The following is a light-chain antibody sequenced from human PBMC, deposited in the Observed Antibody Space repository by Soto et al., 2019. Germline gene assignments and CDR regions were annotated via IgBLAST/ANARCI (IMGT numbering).Light chain of an antibody. J-gene: IGKJ5*01. Sequence: DIQMTQSPSSLSVSVGDRVTMTFRASETISTFLNWYQVKPGKAPKLLIYAASTLQDGVPSRFSGSGSGTDFTLTINSLQPEDFASYYCQQSYDISPITFGQGTRLEIK. V-gene: IGKV1-39*01. CDR1: ETISTF. CDR2: AAS. CDR3: QQSYDISPIT.